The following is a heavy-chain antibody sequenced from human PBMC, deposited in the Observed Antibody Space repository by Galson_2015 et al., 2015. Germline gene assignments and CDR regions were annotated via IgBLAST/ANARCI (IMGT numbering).Heavy chain of an antibody. D-gene: IGHD4-17*01. CDR2: ISYDGSNK. CDR3: ARADRYGDYTIDY. J-gene: IGHJ4*02. V-gene: IGHV3-30*07. CDR1: AFKFSSYA. Sequence: SLRLSCAASAFKFSSYAMHWVRQAPGKGLDWVAIISYDGSNKYYADSVKGRFTISRDNSKNTLYLQMNSLRAEDTAVYYCARADRYGDYTIDYWGQGALVIVSS.